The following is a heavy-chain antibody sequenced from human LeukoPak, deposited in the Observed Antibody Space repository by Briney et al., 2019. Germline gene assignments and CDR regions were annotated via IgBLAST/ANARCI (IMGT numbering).Heavy chain of an antibody. CDR1: GFTFSSFP. CDR2: ISSTGETS. CDR3: GRVMSGSGSKYFDY. V-gene: IGHV3-64*01. Sequence: GGSLRLSCAASGFTFSSFPMHWVRQVPGKGLEYVSAISSTGETSYYANSVKDRFTISRDNSKNTLYLQMGSLRAEDMAVYYCGRVMSGSGSKYFDYWGQGTLVTVSS. J-gene: IGHJ4*02. D-gene: IGHD3-10*01.